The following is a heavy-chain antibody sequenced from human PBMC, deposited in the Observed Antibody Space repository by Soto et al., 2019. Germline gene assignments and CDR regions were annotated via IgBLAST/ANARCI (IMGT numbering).Heavy chain of an antibody. CDR2: ISSSSSYI. Sequence: AGGSLRLSCAASGFTFSSYSMNWVRQAPGKGLEWVSSISSSSSYIYYADSVKGRFTISRDNAKNSLYLQMNSLRAEDTAVYYCARDPVGAHAFDIWGQGTMVTVSS. J-gene: IGHJ3*02. CDR3: ARDPVGAHAFDI. D-gene: IGHD1-26*01. V-gene: IGHV3-21*01. CDR1: GFTFSSYS.